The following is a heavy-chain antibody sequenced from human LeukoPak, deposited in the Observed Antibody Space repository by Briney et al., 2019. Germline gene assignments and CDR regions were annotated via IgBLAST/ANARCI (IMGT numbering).Heavy chain of an antibody. CDR1: GFTFSDCY. Sequence: GGSLRLSCAASGFTFSDCYMSWIRQAPGKGLEWVSYIGGSGSPIYYADSVKGRFTLSRDNAKNSLYLHMNSLRVEDTAVYYCARPTWLGYCSGGICYRDYWGQGTLVTVSS. V-gene: IGHV3-11*04. J-gene: IGHJ4*02. CDR3: ARPTWLGYCSGGICYRDY. D-gene: IGHD2-15*01. CDR2: IGGSGSPI.